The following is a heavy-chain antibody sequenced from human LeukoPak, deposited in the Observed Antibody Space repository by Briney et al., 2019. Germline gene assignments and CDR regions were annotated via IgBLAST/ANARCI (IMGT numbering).Heavy chain of an antibody. CDR1: GYSFTSYW. CDR3: AREVSEGIIDY. V-gene: IGHV1-69*01. Sequence: KISCKGSGYSFTSYWIGWVRQAPGQGLEWMGGIIPIFGTANYAQKFQGGVTITADESTSTAYMELSSLKSEDTAVYYCAREVSEGIIDYWGQGTLVTVSS. J-gene: IGHJ4*02. CDR2: IIPIFGTA. D-gene: IGHD2-15*01.